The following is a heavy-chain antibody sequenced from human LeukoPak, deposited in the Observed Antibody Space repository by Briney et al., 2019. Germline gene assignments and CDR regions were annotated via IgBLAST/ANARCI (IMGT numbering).Heavy chain of an antibody. CDR2: IYYSGST. D-gene: IGHD3-10*01. Sequence: SETLTLTCTVSGGSISSYYWSWIRKPRRKGLEWLGYIYYSGSTNYNPSLKSRVTISVDTSKNQFSLKLSSVTAADTAVYYCARAYGSGSRALDCWGQGTLVTVSS. CDR1: GGSISSYY. CDR3: ARAYGSGSRALDC. V-gene: IGHV4-59*08. J-gene: IGHJ4*02.